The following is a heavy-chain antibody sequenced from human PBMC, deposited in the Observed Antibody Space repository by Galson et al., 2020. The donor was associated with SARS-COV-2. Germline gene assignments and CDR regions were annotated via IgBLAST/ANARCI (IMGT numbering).Heavy chain of an antibody. J-gene: IGHJ4*02. D-gene: IGHD3-10*01. CDR1: GFTFTFYV. CDR3: AKGLYGSGSYSIDY. Sequence: QAGGSLRLSCSASGFTFTFYVMSWVRQAPGKGLEWVSAIGGGDNRPYNADSVKGRFTISRDNSKNTLYLQMSSLRAEDTAVYYCAKGLYGSGSYSIDYWGQGILVTVSS. V-gene: IGHV3-23*01. CDR2: IGGGDNRP.